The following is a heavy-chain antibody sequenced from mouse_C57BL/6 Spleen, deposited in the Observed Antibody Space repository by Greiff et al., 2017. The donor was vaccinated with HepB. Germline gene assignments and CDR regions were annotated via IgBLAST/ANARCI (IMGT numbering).Heavy chain of an antibody. V-gene: IGHV3-6*01. J-gene: IGHJ1*03. CDR2: ISYDGSN. Sequence: VQLQQSGPGLVKPSQSLSLTCSVTGYSITSGYYWNWIRQFPGNKLEWMGYISYDGSNNYNPSLKNRISITRDTSKNQFFLKLNSVTTEDTATYYCARWVLDWYFDVWGTGTTVTVSS. D-gene: IGHD2-3*01. CDR3: ARWVLDWYFDV. CDR1: GYSITSGYY.